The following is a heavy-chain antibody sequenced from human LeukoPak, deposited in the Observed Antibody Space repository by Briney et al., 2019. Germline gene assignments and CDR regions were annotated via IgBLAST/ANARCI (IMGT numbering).Heavy chain of an antibody. CDR3: ARTRDDILTGYFPGHFDY. V-gene: IGHV4-61*01. CDR2: IYYSGST. D-gene: IGHD3-9*01. CDR1: GGSVSSGSYY. J-gene: IGHJ4*02. Sequence: SETLSLTCTVSGGSVSSGSYYWSWIRQPPGKGLEWIGYIYYSGSTNYNPSLKSRVTISVDTSKNQFSLKLSSVTAADTAVYYCARTRDDILTGYFPGHFDYWGQGTLVTVSS.